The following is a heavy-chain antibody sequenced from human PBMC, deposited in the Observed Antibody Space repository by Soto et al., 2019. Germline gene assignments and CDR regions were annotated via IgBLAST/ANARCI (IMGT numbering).Heavy chain of an antibody. D-gene: IGHD1-26*01. CDR3: ARGSGSSTFDY. V-gene: IGHV1-69*06. J-gene: IGHJ4*02. CDR1: GGSFNSYA. Sequence: GASVKVSCKACGGSFNSYAISWVRQAPGQGLEWMGGIIPIFGTANYAQKFQGRVTITADKSTSTAYMELSSLRSEDTAVYYCARGSGSSTFDYWGQGTLVTVSS. CDR2: IIPIFGTA.